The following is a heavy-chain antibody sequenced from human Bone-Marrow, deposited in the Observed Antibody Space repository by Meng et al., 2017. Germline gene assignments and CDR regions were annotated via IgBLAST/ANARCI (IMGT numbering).Heavy chain of an antibody. CDR3: ARRTAVSGMTFDY. D-gene: IGHD4-17*01. V-gene: IGHV1-3*01. CDR1: GYTFTSYA. Sequence: QVQWVQSGAEGKKPGASVKVSCKDSGYTFTSYAMHWVRQAPGQRLEWMGWINAGNGNTKYSQKFQGRVTITRDTSASTAYMELSSLRSEDTAVYYCARRTAVSGMTFDYWGQGTLVTVSS. CDR2: INAGNGNT. J-gene: IGHJ4*02.